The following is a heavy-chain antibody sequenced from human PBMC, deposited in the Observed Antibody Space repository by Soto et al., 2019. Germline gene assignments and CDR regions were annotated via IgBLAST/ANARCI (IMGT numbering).Heavy chain of an antibody. D-gene: IGHD2-2*01. CDR1: GFTFSSYA. J-gene: IGHJ6*02. CDR2: ISYDGSNK. Sequence: QVQLVESGGGVVQPGRSLRLSCAASGFTFSSYAMHWVRQAPGKGLEWVAVISYDGSNKYYADSVKGRFTISRDNSKNTLYLQMNSLRAEDTAVYYCAREQRDCSSTRCINYYYYGMDVWGQGTTVTVSS. CDR3: AREQRDCSSTRCINYYYYGMDV. V-gene: IGHV3-30-3*01.